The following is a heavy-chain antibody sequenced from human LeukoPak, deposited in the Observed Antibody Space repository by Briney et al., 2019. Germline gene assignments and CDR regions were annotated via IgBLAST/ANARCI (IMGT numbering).Heavy chain of an antibody. CDR1: GYRFTDYW. CDR2: IYPGDSDS. J-gene: IGHJ3*02. V-gene: IGHV5-51*01. CDR3: ASRVPPFYYDSSGYYPDAFDI. D-gene: IGHD3-22*01. Sequence: GESLKISCKGSGYRFTDYWIAWVRQMPGKGLEWMGIIYPGDSDSRYSPSFQGQVTFSADKSISTAYLQWSSLKASDTAMYYCASRVPPFYYDSSGYYPDAFDIWGQGTMVTVSS.